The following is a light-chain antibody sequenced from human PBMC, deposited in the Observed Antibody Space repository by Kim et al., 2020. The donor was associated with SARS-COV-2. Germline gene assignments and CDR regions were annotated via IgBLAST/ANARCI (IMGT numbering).Light chain of an antibody. CDR3: QQYGSSPPGRA. CDR1: QSVSSSY. Sequence: EIVLTQSPGTLSLSPGERATLSCRASQSVSSSYLAWYQQKPGQAPRLLIYGASSRATGIPDRFSGSGSGTDFTLTISRLEPEDFAVYYCQQYGSSPPGRAFGQGTKLEI. CDR2: GAS. J-gene: IGKJ2*01. V-gene: IGKV3-20*01.